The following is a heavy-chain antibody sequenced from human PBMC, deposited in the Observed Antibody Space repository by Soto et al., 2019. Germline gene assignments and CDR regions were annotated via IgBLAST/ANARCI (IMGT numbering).Heavy chain of an antibody. CDR1: GFTFGDYS. J-gene: IGHJ6*02. V-gene: IGHV3-49*03. D-gene: IGHD3-10*01. CDR3: SMVRGVIIKPLEGMDV. CDR2: IRSKAYGGTT. Sequence: GGSLRLSCTASGFTFGDYSISWFRQAPWKGLEWVGFIRSKAYGGTTEYAASVTGRFTISRDDSKSIAYMQMNSLKTEDTAVYYFSMVRGVIIKPLEGMDVLGQRTAVTVSS.